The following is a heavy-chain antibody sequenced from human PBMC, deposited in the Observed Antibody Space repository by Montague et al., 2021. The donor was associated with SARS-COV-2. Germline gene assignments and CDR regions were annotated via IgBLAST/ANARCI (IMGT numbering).Heavy chain of an antibody. CDR3: ARTSASSDY. J-gene: IGHJ4*02. V-gene: IGHV6-1*01. D-gene: IGHD1-26*01. Sequence: CAISGDSDSRIRLACNWIRQSSSSRFEWLGMSYHRPKWYNDYAVSVKSRITINPDTSKNQISLQLNSVTPEDTAVYYCARTSASSDYWGQGTLVTVSS. CDR2: SYHRPKWYN. CDR1: GDSDSRIRLA.